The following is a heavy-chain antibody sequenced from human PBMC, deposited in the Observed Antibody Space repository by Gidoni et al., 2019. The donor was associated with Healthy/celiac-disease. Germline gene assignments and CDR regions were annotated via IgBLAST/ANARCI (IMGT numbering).Heavy chain of an antibody. J-gene: IGHJ4*01. D-gene: IGHD3-22*01. Sequence: EVQLGESGGGVVQPGGSRRRSGEAAGGTCSSYWTSGVRQAPGKGLAWVAPIKQAGSEKYYVDSVKGRFTISRDNAKNSLYLQMNSLRAEDTAVYSCAREGFYYDSSGYAGPFDYWGHGTLVTVSS. CDR1: GGTCSSYW. CDR2: IKQAGSEK. CDR3: AREGFYYDSSGYAGPFDY. V-gene: IGHV3-7*01.